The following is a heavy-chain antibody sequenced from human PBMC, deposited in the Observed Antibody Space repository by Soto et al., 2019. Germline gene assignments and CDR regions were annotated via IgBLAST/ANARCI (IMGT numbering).Heavy chain of an antibody. CDR3: AKVGLQWRAWDLFDY. CDR1: GFTFSSYA. CDR2: ISGSGGST. V-gene: IGHV3-23*01. Sequence: GGSLRLSCAASGFTFSSYAMSWVRQAPGKGLEWVSAISGSGGSTYYADSVKGRFTISRDNSKNTLYLQMNSLRAEDTAVYYCAKVGLQWRAWDLFDYWGQGTLVTVSS. D-gene: IGHD6-19*01. J-gene: IGHJ4*02.